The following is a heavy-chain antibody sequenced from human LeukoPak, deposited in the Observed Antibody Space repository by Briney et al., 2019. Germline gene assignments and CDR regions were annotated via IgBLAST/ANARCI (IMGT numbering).Heavy chain of an antibody. CDR1: GGSFSGYY. V-gene: IGHV4-34*01. CDR2: INHSGST. J-gene: IGHJ3*02. CDR3: ARVQRYCSGGNCNDAFDI. D-gene: IGHD2-15*01. Sequence: SETLSLTCAVYGGSFSGYYWSWIRQPPGKGLEWIGEINHSGSTNYNPSLKSRVTISVDTSKNQFSLKLSSVTAADTAVYYCARVQRYCSGGNCNDAFDIWGQGTMVTVSS.